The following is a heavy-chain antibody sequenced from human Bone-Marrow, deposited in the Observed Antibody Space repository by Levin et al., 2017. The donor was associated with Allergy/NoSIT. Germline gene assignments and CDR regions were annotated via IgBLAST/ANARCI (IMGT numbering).Heavy chain of an antibody. V-gene: IGHV3-23*01. CDR1: GFTFSSYA. Sequence: GGSLRLSCAASGFTFSSYAMSWVRQAPGKGLEWVSAISGSGGTTYYADSVKGRFTISRDNSKNTLYLQMNSLRAEDTAAYYCATRGHSGYDTYYYGMDVWGHGTTVTVSS. D-gene: IGHD5-12*01. CDR2: ISGSGGTT. J-gene: IGHJ6*02. CDR3: ATRGHSGYDTYYYGMDV.